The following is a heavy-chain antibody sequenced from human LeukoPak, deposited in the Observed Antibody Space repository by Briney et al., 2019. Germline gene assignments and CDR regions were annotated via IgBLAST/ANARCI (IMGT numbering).Heavy chain of an antibody. J-gene: IGHJ4*02. D-gene: IGHD6-19*01. CDR2: IIPIFGTA. CDR3: AREAVAGDYFDY. Sequence: SVKVSCKASGGTFSSYAISRVRQAPGQGLEWMGGIIPIFGTANYAQKFQGRVTITADESTSTAYMELSSLRSEDTAVYYCAREAVAGDYFDYWGQGTLVTVSS. CDR1: GGTFSSYA. V-gene: IGHV1-69*01.